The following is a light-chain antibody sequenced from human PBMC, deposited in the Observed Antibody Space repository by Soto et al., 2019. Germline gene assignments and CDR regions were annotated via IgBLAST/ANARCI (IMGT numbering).Light chain of an antibody. Sequence: QSALTQPASVSGSPGQSITISCTGTSSDVGDYNYVSWYQQHPGKAPKLMIYEVDKRPSGVPDRFSGSKSGNTASLTVSGLQAEDEADYYCTSYATGNTFPFGGGTKLTVL. J-gene: IGLJ2*01. CDR1: SSDVGDYNY. CDR2: EVD. V-gene: IGLV2-8*01. CDR3: TSYATGNTFP.